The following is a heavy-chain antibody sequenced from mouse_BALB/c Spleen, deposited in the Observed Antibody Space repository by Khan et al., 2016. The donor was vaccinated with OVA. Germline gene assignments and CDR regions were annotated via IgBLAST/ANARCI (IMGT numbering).Heavy chain of an antibody. CDR2: ITYSGST. CDR3: ARGRGN. J-gene: IGHJ2*01. V-gene: IGHV3-2*02. Sequence: EVQLQESGPGLVKPSQSLSLTCTVTGYSITSDYAWNWIRQFPGNKLEWMGYITYSGSTSYNPSLKSRISITRDTSKNQFVLQLNSVTTEDTATYFCARGRGNWGQGTTLTVSS. CDR1: GYSITSDYA.